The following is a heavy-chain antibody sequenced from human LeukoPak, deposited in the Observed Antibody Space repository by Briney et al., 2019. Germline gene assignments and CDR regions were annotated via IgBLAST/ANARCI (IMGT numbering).Heavy chain of an antibody. J-gene: IGHJ4*02. CDR2: IYSGGST. CDR1: GFTVSSNY. V-gene: IGHV3-53*01. Sequence: GGSLRLSCAASGFTVSSNYMSWVRQAPGKGLEWVSVIYSGGSTYYADSVKGRFTISRDNSKNTLYLQMNGLRAEDTAVYYCARGVDPRDLKPRDYWGQGTLVTVSS. D-gene: IGHD5-12*01. CDR3: ARGVDPRDLKPRDY.